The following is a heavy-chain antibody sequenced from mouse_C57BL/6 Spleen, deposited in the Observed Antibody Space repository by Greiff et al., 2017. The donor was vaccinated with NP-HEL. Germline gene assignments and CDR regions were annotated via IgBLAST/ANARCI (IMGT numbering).Heavy chain of an antibody. CDR1: GYAFSSSW. V-gene: IGHV1-82*01. CDR2: IYPGDGDT. Sequence: QVQLQQSGPELVKPGASVKISCKASGYAFSSSWMNWVKQRPGKGLEWIGRIYPGDGDTNYNGKFKGKATLTADKSSSTAYMQLSSLTSEDSAVYFCARSPDDVWGTGTTVTVSS. J-gene: IGHJ1*03. CDR3: ARSPDDV.